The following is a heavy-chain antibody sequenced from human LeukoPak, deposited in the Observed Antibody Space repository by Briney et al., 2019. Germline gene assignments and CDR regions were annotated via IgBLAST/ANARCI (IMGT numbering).Heavy chain of an antibody. CDR2: IYNSGTT. CDR3: ARDRLGATGHWRIDV. D-gene: IGHD1-26*01. J-gene: IGHJ2*01. V-gene: IGHV4-4*07. CDR1: GGSFSSYY. Sequence: SETLSLTCTVSGGSFSSYYWTWIRQPAGKGLEWIGRIYNSGTTNYSPSLESRVTMSLDTSKNRFSPSLSSVTAADTAVYYCARDRLGATGHWRIDVWGRGTLVTVSS.